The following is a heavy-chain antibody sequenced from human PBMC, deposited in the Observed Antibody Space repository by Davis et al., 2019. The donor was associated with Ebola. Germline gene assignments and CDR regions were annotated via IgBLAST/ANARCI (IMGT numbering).Heavy chain of an antibody. Sequence: GESLKISCAASGFTFSSYWMSWVRQAPGKGLEWVSAIGGTDGTTYYADSVKGRFTISKDNSKNTLYLQMNSLSAEDTAIYYCAKRDSSGSYPYYFDYWGQGTLVTVSP. D-gene: IGHD3-22*01. V-gene: IGHV3-23*01. CDR1: GFTFSSYW. J-gene: IGHJ4*02. CDR2: IGGTDGTT. CDR3: AKRDSSGSYPYYFDY.